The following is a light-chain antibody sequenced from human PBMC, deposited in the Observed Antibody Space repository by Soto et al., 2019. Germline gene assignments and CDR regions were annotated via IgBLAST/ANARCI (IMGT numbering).Light chain of an antibody. Sequence: EIVLTQSPGTLSLSPGERATLSCRASQSVSSSTYLAWYQQKPGQAPRLLIYDAATRATGIPDRFSGSGSGTDFTLTITRLEPEDFEVYYCQQYGSSPITFGQGTRLEIK. J-gene: IGKJ5*01. V-gene: IGKV3-20*01. CDR1: QSVSSSTY. CDR3: QQYGSSPIT. CDR2: DAA.